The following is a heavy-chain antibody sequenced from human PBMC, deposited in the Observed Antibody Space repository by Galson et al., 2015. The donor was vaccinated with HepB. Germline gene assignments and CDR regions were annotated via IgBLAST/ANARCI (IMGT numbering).Heavy chain of an antibody. Sequence: SLRLSCAASGFTLSNAWMSWVRQAPGKGLEWVGRIKSKTDGGTTDYAAPVKGRFTISRDDSKNTLYLQMNSLKTEDTAVYYCTTDQSYDFWSGYYLIDYWGQGTLVTVSS. V-gene: IGHV3-15*01. J-gene: IGHJ4*02. D-gene: IGHD3-3*01. CDR1: GFTLSNAW. CDR2: IKSKTDGGTT. CDR3: TTDQSYDFWSGYYLIDY.